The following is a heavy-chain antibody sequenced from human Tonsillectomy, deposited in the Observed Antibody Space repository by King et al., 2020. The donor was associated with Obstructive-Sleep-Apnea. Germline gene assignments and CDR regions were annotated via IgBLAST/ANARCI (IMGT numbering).Heavy chain of an antibody. CDR1: GGSISSSNW. J-gene: IGHJ3*02. Sequence: QLQESGPGLVKPSGTLSLTCAVSGGSISSSNWWSWVRQPPGKGLEWIGEIYHSGSTNSNPSLKSRVTMSVDKSKNQFSLKLSSVTAADTAVYYCARDRRVKDDAFDIWGQGTMVTVSS. V-gene: IGHV4-4*02. D-gene: IGHD4-23*01. CDR3: ARDRRVKDDAFDI. CDR2: IYHSGST.